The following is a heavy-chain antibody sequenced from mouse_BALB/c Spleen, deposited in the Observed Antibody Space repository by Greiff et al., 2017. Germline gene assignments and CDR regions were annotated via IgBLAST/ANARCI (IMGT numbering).Heavy chain of an antibody. D-gene: IGHD2-4*01. CDR1: GYTFTSYW. Sequence: VQLQESGAELVKPGASVKLSCKASGYTFTSYWMHWVKQRPGQGLEWIGEIDPSDSYTNYNQKFKGKATLTVDKSSSTAYMQLSSLTSEDSAVYYCARRRKIYYDYFDYWGQGTTLTVSS. V-gene: IGHV1-69*02. CDR2: IDPSDSYT. CDR3: ARRRKIYYDYFDY. J-gene: IGHJ2*01.